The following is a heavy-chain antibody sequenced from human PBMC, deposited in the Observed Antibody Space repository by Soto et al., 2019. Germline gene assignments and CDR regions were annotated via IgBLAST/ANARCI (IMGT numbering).Heavy chain of an antibody. D-gene: IGHD3-3*01. Sequence: ASVKVSCKASGYTFTSYGISWVRQAPGQGLEWMGWISAYNGNTNYAQKLQGRVTMTTDTSTSTAYMELRSLRSDDTAVYYGARDKKTIFGVVINWFDPWGQGTLVTVSS. V-gene: IGHV1-18*01. CDR3: ARDKKTIFGVVINWFDP. J-gene: IGHJ5*02. CDR2: ISAYNGNT. CDR1: GYTFTSYG.